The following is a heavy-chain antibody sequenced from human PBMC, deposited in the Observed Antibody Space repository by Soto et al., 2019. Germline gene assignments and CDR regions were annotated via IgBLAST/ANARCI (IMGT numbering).Heavy chain of an antibody. Sequence: ASVKVSCKASGYTFTSYYMHWVRQAPGQGLEWMGIINPSGGSTSYAQKFQGRVTMTRDTSTSTVYMDLSSLSSEDTAVYYCARASSGYYYYFDYRGQGTLVTVSS. D-gene: IGHD3-22*01. CDR1: GYTFTSYY. V-gene: IGHV1-46*01. CDR2: INPSGGST. CDR3: ARASSGYYYYFDY. J-gene: IGHJ4*02.